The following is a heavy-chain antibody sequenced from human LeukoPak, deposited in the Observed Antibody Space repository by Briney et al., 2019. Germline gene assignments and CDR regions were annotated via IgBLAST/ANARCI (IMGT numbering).Heavy chain of an antibody. CDR2: ISYDGTHK. J-gene: IGHJ4*02. CDR3: AKVMNAYSTSVNDY. CDR1: GFTFSSYG. D-gene: IGHD6-6*01. Sequence: PGGSLRLSCAASGFTFSSYGIHWVRQAPGKGLEWVAYISYDGTHKYCADSVKGRLTISRDNSINTLYLQMNSLRAEDTAVYYCAKVMNAYSTSVNDYWGQGTLVTVSS. V-gene: IGHV3-30*18.